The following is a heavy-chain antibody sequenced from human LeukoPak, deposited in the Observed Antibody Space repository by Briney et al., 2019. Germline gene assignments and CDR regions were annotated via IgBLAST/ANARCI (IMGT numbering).Heavy chain of an antibody. V-gene: IGHV3-30*02. CDR1: GFTFSAYG. CDR2: IRYDGSNK. Sequence: QPGGSLRLSCATSGFTFSAYGMHWVRQAPVKGLEWVAFIRYDGSNKYYPDSVRGRFTVSRDNSKNTLYLQMNSLRPEDTAVYYCAKDPYWQWQHYFDYWGQGTLVTVSS. D-gene: IGHD6-19*01. CDR3: AKDPYWQWQHYFDY. J-gene: IGHJ4*02.